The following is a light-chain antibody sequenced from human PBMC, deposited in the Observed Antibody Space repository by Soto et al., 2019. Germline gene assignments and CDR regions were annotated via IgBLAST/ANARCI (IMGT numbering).Light chain of an antibody. Sequence: QSVLTQPASVSGSPGQSITISCTGTSSDVGGYNYVSWYQQHPGKAPKLMIXDVSXRPXGVSNRFSXSKSGNXXSXTIXGXXXXXXXXYYCSSYTSSSTRVFGTGTKLTVL. CDR3: SSYTSSSTRV. CDR1: SSDVGGYNY. J-gene: IGLJ1*01. CDR2: DVS. V-gene: IGLV2-14*01.